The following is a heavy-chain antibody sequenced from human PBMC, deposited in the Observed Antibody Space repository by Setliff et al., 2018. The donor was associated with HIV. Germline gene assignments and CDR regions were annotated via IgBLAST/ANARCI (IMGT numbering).Heavy chain of an antibody. J-gene: IGHJ6*02. CDR3: ARDAWVEFLEWTFYGMDV. V-gene: IGHV1-18*01. CDR1: GYTFTSYG. CDR2: VSAYNGDT. D-gene: IGHD3-3*02. Sequence: ASVKVSCKASGYTFTSYGISWVRQAPGQGLEWMGWVSAYNGDTKYAQKVQGRVTLTTDTSSSTVYMELRSLRSDDTAVYYCARDAWVEFLEWTFYGMDVWGQGTTVTVSS.